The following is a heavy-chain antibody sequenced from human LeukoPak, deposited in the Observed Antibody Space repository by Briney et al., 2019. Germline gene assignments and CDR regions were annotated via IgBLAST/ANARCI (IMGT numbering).Heavy chain of an antibody. D-gene: IGHD6-6*01. J-gene: IGHJ4*02. CDR1: GAPISTYY. CDR2: IFYSGST. Sequence: SETLSLTCTVSGAPISTYYWSWIRQPPVKGLEWVGFIFYSGSTNSGNTNYNPSLKSRVTISVDTSKNQFSLKLSSVTAADTAVYYCARHSTIEPRPDYWGQGTLVTVSS. CDR3: ARHSTIEPRPDY. V-gene: IGHV4-59*08.